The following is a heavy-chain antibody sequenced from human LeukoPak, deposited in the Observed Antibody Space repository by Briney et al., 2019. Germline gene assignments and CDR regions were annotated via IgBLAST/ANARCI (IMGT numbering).Heavy chain of an antibody. CDR2: ISGSGSST. D-gene: IGHD3-10*01. CDR1: GFTFTIGA. Sequence: PGGSLRLSCAASGFTFTIGAMTWFRQAQGKGLNWVSGISGSGSSTYYADSVKGRFTISRDSSKNTVYLQMNSLRAEDTAIYYCAKADGSYKTLIDYWGQGTLVTVSS. CDR3: AKADGSYKTLIDY. J-gene: IGHJ4*02. V-gene: IGHV3-23*01.